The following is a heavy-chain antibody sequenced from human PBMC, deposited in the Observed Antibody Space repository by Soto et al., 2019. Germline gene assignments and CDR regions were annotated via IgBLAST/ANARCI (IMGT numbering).Heavy chain of an antibody. V-gene: IGHV3-23*01. J-gene: IGHJ6*02. CDR2: IGGRAGST. Sequence: GGSLSLSCAASGFTFSTYAMSWVRQAPGKGLEWVSVIGGRAGSTYYADSVKGRFTISRDNSKNTVYLQMNSLRAEDTAVYSCAKLSGTTDNIYNGMKVWAQGPTFTVPS. CDR3: AKLSGTTDNIYNGMKV. CDR1: GFTFSTYA. D-gene: IGHD1-1*01.